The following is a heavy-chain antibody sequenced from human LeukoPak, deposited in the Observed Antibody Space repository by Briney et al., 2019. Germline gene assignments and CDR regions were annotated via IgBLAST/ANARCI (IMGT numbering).Heavy chain of an antibody. CDR2: ISDTGNT. CDR1: VLIFSDYY. J-gene: IGHJ4*02. V-gene: IGHV3-53*01. D-gene: IGHD2-15*01. CDR3: AKAPVTTCRGAFCYPFDY. Sequence: GWALTLSCPASVLIFSDYYMNWVRQAPAKGLEWVSAISDTGNTHQADSVKGRFTISRDSYKNTLFLQMNRLRPEDAAVYYCAKAPVTTCRGAFCYPFDYWGLGTLVTVSS.